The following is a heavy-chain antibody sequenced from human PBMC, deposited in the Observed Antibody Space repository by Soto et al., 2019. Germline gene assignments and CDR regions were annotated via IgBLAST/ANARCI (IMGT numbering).Heavy chain of an antibody. CDR1: GFTFSDYY. Sequence: QVQLVESGGGLVKPGGSLRLSCAASGFTFSDYYMSWIRQAPGKGLEWVSSISSSGSTIYYADSVKGRFTISRDNAKNSLYLQMNSLIAEDTAVYYCARAGREVPTIDSYYYGLDVWGQGTTVTVSS. J-gene: IGHJ6*02. CDR2: ISSSGSTI. CDR3: ARAGREVPTIDSYYYGLDV. D-gene: IGHD5-12*01. V-gene: IGHV3-11*01.